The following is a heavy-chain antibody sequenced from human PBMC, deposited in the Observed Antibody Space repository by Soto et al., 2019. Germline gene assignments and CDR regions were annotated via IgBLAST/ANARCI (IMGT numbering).Heavy chain of an antibody. Sequence: PSETLSLTCSVSGDSVISGGHYWNWIRQFPGKGLEWIGYIYHSGGGYYNPSLKSRASMSVDTSKNEFSLRLASVTAADTAVYFCARDTAATVDRHYFDYWGQGALVTVSS. CDR1: GDSVISGGHY. V-gene: IGHV4-31*03. CDR2: IYHSGGG. J-gene: IGHJ4*02. CDR3: ARDTAATVDRHYFDY. D-gene: IGHD4-17*01.